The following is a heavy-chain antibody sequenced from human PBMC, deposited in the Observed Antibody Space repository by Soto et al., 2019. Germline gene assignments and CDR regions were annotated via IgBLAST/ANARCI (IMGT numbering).Heavy chain of an antibody. D-gene: IGHD2-21*02. J-gene: IGHJ6*02. V-gene: IGHV2-5*02. Sequence: QITLKESGPTLVKPTQTLTLTCTFSAFSLSTGGVGVGWIRQPPGKALEWLALIYWDDDKRYSPSLRSRLTITKDTSKNQMVLTMTNMDPMDTATYYCIQSRCGGDCLQSYASYYYYGMDVWCQGTTVTVSS. CDR2: IYWDDDK. CDR1: AFSLSTGGVG. CDR3: IQSRCGGDCLQSYASYYYYGMDV.